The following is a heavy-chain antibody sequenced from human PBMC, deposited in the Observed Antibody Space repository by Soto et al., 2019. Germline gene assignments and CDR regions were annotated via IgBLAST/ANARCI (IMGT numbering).Heavy chain of an antibody. CDR3: ARVAYCGGDCTRGDDY. CDR2: IIPIFGTA. D-gene: IGHD2-21*02. V-gene: IGHV1-69*12. J-gene: IGHJ4*02. Sequence: QVQLVQSGAEVKKPGSSVKVSCKASRGTFSSYAISWVRQAPGQGLEWMGGIIPIFGTANYAQKFQGRVTITEDESTSTAYMELSSLRSEDTAVYYCARVAYCGGDCTRGDDYWGQVTLVTVSS. CDR1: RGTFSSYA.